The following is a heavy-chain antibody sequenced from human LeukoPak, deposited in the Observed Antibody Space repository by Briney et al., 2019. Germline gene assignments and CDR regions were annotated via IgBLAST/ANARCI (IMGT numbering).Heavy chain of an antibody. V-gene: IGHV3-53*01. CDR3: ARDLSAATTVVYYGMDV. CDR2: IYSGGST. CDR1: GFTVSSNY. Sequence: PGGSLRLSCAASGFTVSSNYMSWVRQAPGKGLEWVSVIYSGGSTYYADSVKGRFTISRDNSKNTLYLQMNSLRAEDTAVYYCARDLSAATTVVYYGMDVWGQGTTVTVSS. D-gene: IGHD6-13*01. J-gene: IGHJ6*02.